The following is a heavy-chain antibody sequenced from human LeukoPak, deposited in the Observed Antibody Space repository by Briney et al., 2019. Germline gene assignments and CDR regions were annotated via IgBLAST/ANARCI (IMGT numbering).Heavy chain of an antibody. CDR1: GGSISSSNW. V-gene: IGHV4-4*02. D-gene: IGHD4-23*01. Sequence: RPSETLSLTCAVSGGSISSSNWWSWVRQPPGKGLEWIGEIYHSESTNYNPSLKSRVTISVDKSKNQFSLKLSSVTAADTAVYYCAREWLDDYGGKVFDYWGQGTLVTVSS. CDR3: AREWLDDYGGKVFDY. CDR2: IYHSEST. J-gene: IGHJ4*02.